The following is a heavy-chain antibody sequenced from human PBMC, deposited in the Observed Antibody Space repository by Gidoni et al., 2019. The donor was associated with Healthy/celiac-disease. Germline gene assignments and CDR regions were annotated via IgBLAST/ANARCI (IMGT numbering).Heavy chain of an antibody. J-gene: IGHJ3*02. CDR3: AKELSITIFGVVPDDAFDI. V-gene: IGHV3-23*01. CDR2: ISGSGGST. D-gene: IGHD3-3*01. CDR1: GFTFRSYA. Sequence: EVQLLESGGGLVQPGGSLRLSCAASGFTFRSYAMRWVRQAPGKGLEWVSAISGSGGSTYYADSVKGRFTISRDNSKNTLYLQMNSLRAEDTAVYYCAKELSITIFGVVPDDAFDIWGQGTMVTVSS.